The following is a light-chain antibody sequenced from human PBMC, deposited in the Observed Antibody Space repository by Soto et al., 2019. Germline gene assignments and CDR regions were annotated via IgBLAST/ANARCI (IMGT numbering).Light chain of an antibody. V-gene: IGKV4-1*01. J-gene: IGKJ2*01. Sequence: DIVMTQSPDSLAVSLGERATINCKSSQTVLYSSNNNNYLAWYQQKPGQPPKLLIYWASTRESGVPDRFSGSGSGTDFTLTISSLQAEDVAVYYCQQYYSTPYTFGQGNKLEIK. CDR3: QQYYSTPYT. CDR2: WAS. CDR1: QTVLYSSNNNNY.